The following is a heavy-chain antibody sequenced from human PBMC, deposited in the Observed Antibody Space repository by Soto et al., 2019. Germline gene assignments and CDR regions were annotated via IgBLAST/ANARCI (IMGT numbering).Heavy chain of an antibody. J-gene: IGHJ6*02. Sequence: HPGGSLRLSCAASGFTFSSYSMNWVRQAPGKGLEWVSSISSSSSTIYYADSVKGRFTISRDNAKNSLYLQMNSLRDEDTAVYYCAGSITMIVEMDVWGQGTTVTVSS. CDR2: ISSSSSTI. V-gene: IGHV3-48*02. D-gene: IGHD3-22*01. CDR1: GFTFSSYS. CDR3: AGSITMIVEMDV.